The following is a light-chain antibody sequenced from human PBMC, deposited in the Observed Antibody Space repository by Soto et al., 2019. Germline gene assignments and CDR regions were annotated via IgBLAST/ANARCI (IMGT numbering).Light chain of an antibody. CDR3: QHYYNSWT. V-gene: IGKV4-1*01. J-gene: IGKJ1*01. CDR2: WAS. CDR1: QSISNNY. Sequence: IVLTQSPGTLSLSPGERATLSCRASQSISNNYLAWYQQKAGQPPKLLIDWASTRASGVPDRFSGSGSGTDFTLTISSLQAEDVAVYYCQHYYNSWTFGQGTQVEIK.